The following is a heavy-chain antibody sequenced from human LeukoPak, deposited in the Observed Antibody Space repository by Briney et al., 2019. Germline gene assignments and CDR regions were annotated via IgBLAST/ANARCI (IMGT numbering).Heavy chain of an antibody. V-gene: IGHV3-9*01. CDR1: GFTFDDYA. D-gene: IGHD6-25*01. J-gene: IGHJ6*02. Sequence: PGGSLRLSCAASGFTFDDYAMHWVRQAPGKGLEWVSGISWNSGSIGYADSVKGRFTISRDNAKNSLYLQMNSLRAEDTALYYCAKDHLSMAANQMDVWGQGTTVTVSS. CDR2: ISWNSGSI. CDR3: AKDHLSMAANQMDV.